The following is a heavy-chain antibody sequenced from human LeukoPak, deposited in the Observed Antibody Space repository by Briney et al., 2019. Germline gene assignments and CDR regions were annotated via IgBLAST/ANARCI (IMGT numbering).Heavy chain of an antibody. CDR2: IYYSGST. CDR1: SASISTYY. D-gene: IGHD6-13*01. Sequence: SETLSLTCTVSSASISTYYWSWIRQPPGKGLEWIGYIYYSGSTNYNPSLKSRVTISVDTSKNQFSLKLSSVTAADTAVYYCARDRGGSSGFWFDPWGQGTLVTVSS. V-gene: IGHV4-59*01. CDR3: ARDRGGSSGFWFDP. J-gene: IGHJ5*02.